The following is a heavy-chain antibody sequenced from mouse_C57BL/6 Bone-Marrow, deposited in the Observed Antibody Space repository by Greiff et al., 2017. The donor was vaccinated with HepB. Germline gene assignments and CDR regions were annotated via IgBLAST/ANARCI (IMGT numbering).Heavy chain of an antibody. CDR2: ISDGGSYT. CDR3: ARGVCSSTVETFFAY. V-gene: IGHV5-4*03. CDR1: GFTFSSYA. J-gene: IGHJ3*01. D-gene: IGHD1-1*01. Sequence: EVMLVESGGGLVKPGGSLKLSCAASGFTFSSYAMSWVRQTPDKRLEWVATISDGGSYTYYPDNVKGRFTISRDNAKNNLYLQMSHLKSEDTAMYFWARGVCSSTVETFFAYWGQGTLVTVSA.